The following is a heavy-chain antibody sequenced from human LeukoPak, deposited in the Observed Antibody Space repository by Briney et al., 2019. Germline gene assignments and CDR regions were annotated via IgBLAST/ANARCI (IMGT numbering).Heavy chain of an antibody. CDR2: ISGSGGGT. Sequence: GGSLRLSCAASGLTFSSYAMSWVRQAPEKGLEWVSTISGSGGGTYYADSVKGRFTISRDDSKNTLYLQVNSLRAEDTAVYYWVKDLGRYRNNCFDYWGQGTLVTVSS. V-gene: IGHV3-23*01. J-gene: IGHJ4*02. D-gene: IGHD1-26*01. CDR3: VKDLGRYRNNCFDY. CDR1: GLTFSSYA.